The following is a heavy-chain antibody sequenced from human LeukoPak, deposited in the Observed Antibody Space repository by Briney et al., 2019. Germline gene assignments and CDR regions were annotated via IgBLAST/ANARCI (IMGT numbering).Heavy chain of an antibody. CDR1: TFTFSTYN. V-gene: IGHV3-21*01. CDR2: ITSSSTYT. CDR3: ARAASRPSPIVGATELDY. D-gene: IGHD1-26*01. J-gene: IGHJ4*02. Sequence: GGSLRLSCAASTFTFSTYNMNWVRQAPGKGLEWVSSITSSSTYTFYADSVRGRFTISRDNAKNSLYLQMNSLRAEDTAVYYCARAASRPSPIVGATELDYWGQGTLVTVSS.